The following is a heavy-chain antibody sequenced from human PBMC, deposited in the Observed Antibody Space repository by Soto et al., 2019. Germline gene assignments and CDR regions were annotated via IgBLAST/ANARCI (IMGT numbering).Heavy chain of an antibody. CDR3: ARDMTTAARPYYYYYGMDV. V-gene: IGHV3-33*01. J-gene: IGHJ6*02. CDR2: IWYDGSNK. CDR1: GFTFSSYG. Sequence: GGSLRLSCAASGFTFSSYGVHWVRQAPGKGLEWVAVIWYDGSNKYYADSVKGRFTISRDNSKNTLYLQMNSLRAEDTAVYYCARDMTTAARPYYYYYGMDVWGQGTTVTVSS. D-gene: IGHD6-6*01.